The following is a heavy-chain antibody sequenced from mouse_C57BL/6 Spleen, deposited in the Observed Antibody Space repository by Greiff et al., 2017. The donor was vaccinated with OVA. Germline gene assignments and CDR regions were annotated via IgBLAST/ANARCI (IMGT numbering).Heavy chain of an antibody. CDR1: GYTFTSYW. Sequence: VQLQQPGAELVIPGASVKLSCKASGYTFTSYWMHWVKQRPGQGLEWIGEIDPSDSYTNYNQKFKGKSTLTVDKSSSTAYMQLSSLTSEDSAVYYCARNDDYAMDYWGQGTSVTVSS. CDR3: ARNDDYAMDY. J-gene: IGHJ4*01. V-gene: IGHV1-69*01. D-gene: IGHD2-3*01. CDR2: IDPSDSYT.